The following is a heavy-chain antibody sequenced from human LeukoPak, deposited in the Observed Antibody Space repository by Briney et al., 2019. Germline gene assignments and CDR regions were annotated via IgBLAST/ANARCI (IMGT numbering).Heavy chain of an antibody. CDR1: GFTFSNYG. D-gene: IGHD1-26*01. CDR2: ITYDGSSE. V-gene: IGHV3-30*03. Sequence: PGTSLRLPCAASGFTFSNYGMHWVRQAPGKGLEWVATITYDGSSEYYADSVKDRFTVSRDNSKNTLYLQMNSLRAEDTAVYYCAREGGAKDAFDIWGQGTMVTVSS. J-gene: IGHJ3*02. CDR3: AREGGAKDAFDI.